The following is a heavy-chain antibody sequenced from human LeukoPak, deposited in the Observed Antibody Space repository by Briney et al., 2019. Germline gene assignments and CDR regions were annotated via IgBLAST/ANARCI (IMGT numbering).Heavy chain of an antibody. Sequence: GGSLRLSCAASGFTFSSYSMSWVRQAPGEGLEWVSSIGSSSGYIYYADSAKGRFTISRDNAKNSLYLQVNSLRAEDTAVYYCARDREARMVRGVNPTDYWGQGTLVTVSS. V-gene: IGHV3-21*01. D-gene: IGHD3-10*01. CDR3: ARDREARMVRGVNPTDY. CDR1: GFTFSSYS. J-gene: IGHJ4*02. CDR2: IGSSSGYI.